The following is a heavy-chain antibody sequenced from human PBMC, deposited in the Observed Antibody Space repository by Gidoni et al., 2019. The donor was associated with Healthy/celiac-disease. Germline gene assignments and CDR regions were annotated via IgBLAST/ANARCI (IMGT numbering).Heavy chain of an antibody. V-gene: IGHV3-30*03. CDR2: ISYDGRNK. CDR3: ERELNYYGSGSYYIPGYYYYMDV. D-gene: IGHD3-10*01. CDR1: GFTFSSCG. J-gene: IGHJ6*03. Sequence: QVQLVASGGVVVQPGRSLRLSCASSGFTFSSCGMHWFRQAPGKGLEWVAGISYDGRNKYYADSVKGRFTISRDNSKNTLYLQMNSLRAEDTAVYYCERELNYYGSGSYYIPGYYYYMDVWGKGTTVTVSS.